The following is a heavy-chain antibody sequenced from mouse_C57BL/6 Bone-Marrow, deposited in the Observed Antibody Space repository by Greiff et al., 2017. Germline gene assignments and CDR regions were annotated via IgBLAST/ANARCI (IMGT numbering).Heavy chain of an antibody. CDR1: GYTFTSYW. CDR2: IDPSDSYT. D-gene: IGHD2-3*01. V-gene: IGHV1-69*01. J-gene: IGHJ4*01. CDR3: AKFGYFVGYYAMDY. Sequence: QVQLQQPGAELVMPGASVKLSCKASGYTFTSYWMHWVKQRPGQGLEWIGEIDPSDSYTNYNQKFKGKSTFTVDKSSSTAYMHLSSLTSEDSAVYYCAKFGYFVGYYAMDYWGQGTSVTVSS.